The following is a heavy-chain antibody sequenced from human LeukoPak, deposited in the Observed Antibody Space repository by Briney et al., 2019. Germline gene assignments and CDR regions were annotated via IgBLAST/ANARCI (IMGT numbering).Heavy chain of an antibody. Sequence: GVSLRLSCAASGFTFSSYAMSWVRQAPGKGLEWVSAISGSGGSTYYADSVKGRFTISRDNAKNSLYLQMNSLRAEDTAVYYCARSHLGYCSGGSCPYYFDYWGQGTLVTVSS. J-gene: IGHJ4*02. V-gene: IGHV3-23*01. D-gene: IGHD2-15*01. CDR2: ISGSGGST. CDR3: ARSHLGYCSGGSCPYYFDY. CDR1: GFTFSSYA.